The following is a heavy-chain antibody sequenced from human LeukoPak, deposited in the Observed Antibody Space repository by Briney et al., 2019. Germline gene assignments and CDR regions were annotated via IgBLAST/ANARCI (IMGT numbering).Heavy chain of an antibody. V-gene: IGHV3-23*01. CDR2: ISGSGDTT. J-gene: IGHJ4*02. CDR3: AKDAQIFEY. Sequence: GGSLRLSXAASGFTFSNYAMTWVRQAPGKGLEWVSTISGSGDTTYYADSVKGRFTISRDNSKNTLYLQMNSLRAEDTALYYCAKDAQIFEYWGQGTLVTVSS. CDR1: GFTFSNYA.